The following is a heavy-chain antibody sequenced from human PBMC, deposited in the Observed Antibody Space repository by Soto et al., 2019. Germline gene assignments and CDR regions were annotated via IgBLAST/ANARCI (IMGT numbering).Heavy chain of an antibody. V-gene: IGHV3-23*01. CDR1: GFTFSSYA. D-gene: IGHD1-26*01. Sequence: GGSLRLSCAASGFTFSSYAMSWVRQAPGKGLEWVSAISGSGGSTYYADSVKGRFTISRDNSKNTLYLQMNSLRAEDTAVYYCAKDRGGMGATELDFDYWGQGTLVTVSS. CDR2: ISGSGGST. CDR3: AKDRGGMGATELDFDY. J-gene: IGHJ4*02.